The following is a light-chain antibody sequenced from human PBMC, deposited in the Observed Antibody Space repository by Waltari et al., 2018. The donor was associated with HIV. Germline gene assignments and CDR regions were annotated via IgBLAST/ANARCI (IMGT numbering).Light chain of an antibody. CDR1: DIGLRS. V-gene: IGLV3-21*04. CDR2: DDS. Sequence: YELTQPTSVSVAPGKTAKLTCVGGDIGLRSVHWYQQRPGQAPVLVIYDDSDRPAGISERISGAISGSAATLIISGVEAGDEADYYCQVWDDSGGHPLWVFGGGTKLTVL. J-gene: IGLJ3*02. CDR3: QVWDDSGGHPLWV.